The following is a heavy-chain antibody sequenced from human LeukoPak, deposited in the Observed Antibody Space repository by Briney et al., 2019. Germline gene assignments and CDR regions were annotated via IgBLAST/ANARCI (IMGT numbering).Heavy chain of an antibody. CDR1: GGTFSSYA. Sequence: SVKVSCKASGGTFSSYAISWVRQAPGQGLEWMGRIIPILGIANYAQKFQGRVTTTADKSTSTAYMELSSLRSDDTAVYYCARGCSSTSCYDFYYYYGMDVWGQGTTVTVSS. V-gene: IGHV1-69*04. CDR3: ARGCSSTSCYDFYYYYGMDV. J-gene: IGHJ6*02. CDR2: IIPILGIA. D-gene: IGHD2-2*01.